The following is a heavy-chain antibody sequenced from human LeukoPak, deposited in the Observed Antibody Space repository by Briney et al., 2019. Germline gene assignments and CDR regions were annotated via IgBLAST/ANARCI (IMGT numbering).Heavy chain of an antibody. J-gene: IGHJ5*02. D-gene: IGHD3-22*01. Sequence: GESLKISCNGSGYSFTSYWIGWVRQMPGKGLVGMVMIYPGVSDTRYSPSFQGQVTISADKSISTAYLQWSSLKASDTAMYYCARGPYYDSSGYPERWFDPWGQGTLVTVSS. CDR3: ARGPYYDSSGYPERWFDP. V-gene: IGHV5-51*01. CDR1: GYSFTSYW. CDR2: IYPGVSDT.